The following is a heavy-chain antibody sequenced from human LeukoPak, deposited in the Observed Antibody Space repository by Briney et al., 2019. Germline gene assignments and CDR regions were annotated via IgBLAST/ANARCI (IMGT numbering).Heavy chain of an antibody. D-gene: IGHD3-10*01. J-gene: IGHJ4*02. CDR3: ARDYYGSGSYYDY. CDR1: GFTSSSYS. CDR2: ISGSSSTI. V-gene: IGHV3-48*01. Sequence: GGSLRLSCAASGFTSSSYSMNWVRQAPGKGLEWVSYISGSSSTIYYADSVKGRFTISRDNSKNTLYLQMNSLRAEDTAVYYCARDYYGSGSYYDYWGQGTLVTVSS.